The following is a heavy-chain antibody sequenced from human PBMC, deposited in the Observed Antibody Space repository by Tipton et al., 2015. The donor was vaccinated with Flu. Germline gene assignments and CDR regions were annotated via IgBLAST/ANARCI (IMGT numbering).Heavy chain of an antibody. J-gene: IGHJ3*02. D-gene: IGHD6-19*01. CDR3: VRGRSSGWYPSGAFDI. CDR2: IYPGDSDT. V-gene: IGHV5-51*03. CDR1: GYSFTSYW. Sequence: QLVQSGAEVKKPGESLKISCKGSGYSFTSYWIGWVRQMPGKGLEWMGIIYPGDSDTRYSPSFQGQVTISADKSISTAYLQWRSLKASDTAMYYCVRGRSSGWYPSGAFDIWGQGTMVTVSS.